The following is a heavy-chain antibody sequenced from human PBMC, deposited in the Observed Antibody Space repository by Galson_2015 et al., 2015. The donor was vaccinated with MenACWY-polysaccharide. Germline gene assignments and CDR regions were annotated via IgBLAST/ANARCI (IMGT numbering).Heavy chain of an antibody. V-gene: IGHV3-23*01. Sequence: SLRLSCAASGITFSSNAITWVRQAPGKGLEWISGIGTGYGTYYAASVKGRFTISRDNSKSMVYLQMNSLRAEDTAIYYCAKFKYRSSWSSTHGMDVWGQGTTVTVSS. J-gene: IGHJ6*02. D-gene: IGHD6-13*01. CDR3: AKFKYRSSWSSTHGMDV. CDR2: IGTGYGT. CDR1: GITFSSNA.